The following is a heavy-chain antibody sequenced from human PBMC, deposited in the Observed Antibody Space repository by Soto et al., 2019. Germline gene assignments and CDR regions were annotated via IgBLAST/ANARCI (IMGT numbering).Heavy chain of an antibody. V-gene: IGHV3-66*01. CDR1: GFTVSSNY. Sequence: PGGSLRLSCAASGFTVSSNYMSWVRQAPGKGLEWVSFIYSGSSTYYADSVKGRFTISRDNSKNTLNLQMNSLRAEDTAVYYCVRGLGAVAGTDSWGQGTRVTVSS. CDR2: IYSGSST. D-gene: IGHD6-19*01. CDR3: VRGLGAVAGTDS. J-gene: IGHJ4*02.